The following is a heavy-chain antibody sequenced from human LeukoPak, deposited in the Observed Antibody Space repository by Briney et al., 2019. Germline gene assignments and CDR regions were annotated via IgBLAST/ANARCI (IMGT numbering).Heavy chain of an antibody. V-gene: IGHV3-23*01. D-gene: IGHD5-18*01. CDR2: ISGSGGST. CDR3: AKGGYSYGHEDYFDY. J-gene: IGHJ4*02. Sequence: GGSLRLSCAASGFTFSSYAMSWVRQAPGKGLEWVSAISGSGGSTYYADSVKGRFTISRDNSKNTLYLQMNSLRAEDTALYYCAKGGYSYGHEDYFDYWGQGTLVTVSS. CDR1: GFTFSSYA.